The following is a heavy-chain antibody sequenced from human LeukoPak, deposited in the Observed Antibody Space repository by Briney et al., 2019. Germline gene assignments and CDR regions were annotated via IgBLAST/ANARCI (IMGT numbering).Heavy chain of an antibody. Sequence: PGGSLRLSCAASGISFRSYGMHWVRQAPGKGLEWVAVIWYDGNNKYYTDSVKGRFTISRDNSKNTLYLQMNSLRAEDTAVYYCARASGYCSSTSCFYYYGMDVWGQGTTVTVFS. V-gene: IGHV3-33*01. CDR2: IWYDGNNK. D-gene: IGHD2-2*01. J-gene: IGHJ6*02. CDR3: ARASGYCSSTSCFYYYGMDV. CDR1: GISFRSYG.